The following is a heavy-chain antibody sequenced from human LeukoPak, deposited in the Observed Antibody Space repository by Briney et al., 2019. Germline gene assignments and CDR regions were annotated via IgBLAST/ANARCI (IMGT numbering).Heavy chain of an antibody. V-gene: IGHV4-38-2*01. CDR1: GYSISSGYY. D-gene: IGHD4-11*01. J-gene: IGHJ6*03. CDR3: ARHDYSGYYYYYMDV. CDR2: VYHSGNT. Sequence: SETLSLTCAVSGYSISSGYYGGGIRQPPGEGLEWIGSVYHSGNTYYNPSLKSRVTISVDTTKNHFSLKLTSVTAADTAVYFCARHDYSGYYYYYMDVWGKGTTVTVSS.